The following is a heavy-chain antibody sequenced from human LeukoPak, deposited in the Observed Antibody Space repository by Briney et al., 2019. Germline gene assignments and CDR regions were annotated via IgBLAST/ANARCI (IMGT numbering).Heavy chain of an antibody. J-gene: IGHJ4*02. CDR3: AKPYYYSSGSLK. CDR2: IKQDGSEE. D-gene: IGHD3-10*01. V-gene: IGHV3-7*01. Sequence: GGSLRLSCAASGFTFSTYWMTWVRQAPGMGLAWVATIKQDGSEEYYVDSVKGRFTISRDNTKNSLYLQMNSLRAEDTAMYYCAKPYYYSSGSLKWGQGTLVTVSS. CDR1: GFTFSTYW.